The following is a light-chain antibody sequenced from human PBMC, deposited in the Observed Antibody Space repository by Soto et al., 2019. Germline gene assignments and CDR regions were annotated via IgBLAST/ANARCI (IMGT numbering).Light chain of an antibody. CDR2: GAS. CDR3: QQYGSSLLT. J-gene: IGKJ4*01. V-gene: IGKV3-20*01. Sequence: EIVLTQSPGTLSLSPGDGATLSCRASQSVSSSYLAWYQQKPGQAPRLLIYGASSRATGIPDRFSGSGSGTDFTLTISILEPEDFAVYYCQQYGSSLLTFGGGTKVEIK. CDR1: QSVSSSY.